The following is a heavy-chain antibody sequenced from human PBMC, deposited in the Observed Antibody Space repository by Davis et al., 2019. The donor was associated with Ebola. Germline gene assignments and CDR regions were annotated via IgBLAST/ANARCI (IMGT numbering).Heavy chain of an antibody. Sequence: ASVKVSCKSSGYTFTSYGLVWVRQAPGLGLEWMGWISGFNTNTNFAQKFQGRVTVSKDTSTNTAYMDLRSLKSDDTAIYYCARAPNYDVLTGTSSYYFDYWGQGTLVTVSS. V-gene: IGHV1-18*04. CDR1: GYTFTSYG. CDR3: ARAPNYDVLTGTSSYYFDY. J-gene: IGHJ4*02. CDR2: ISGFNTNT. D-gene: IGHD3-9*01.